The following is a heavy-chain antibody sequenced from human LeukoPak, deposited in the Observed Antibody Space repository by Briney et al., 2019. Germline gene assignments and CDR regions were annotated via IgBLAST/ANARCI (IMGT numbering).Heavy chain of an antibody. Sequence: ASLKVSCKASGYTFTDYHLHWVRQAPGQGPEWMGWISPNSGDTDYAQKFQGRVTMTRDTSISTAYMELSRLRSDDTAVYSCARSGYMWSYDYWGQGTLVTVSS. V-gene: IGHV1-2*02. J-gene: IGHJ4*02. CDR2: ISPNSGDT. CDR3: ARSGYMWSYDY. CDR1: GYTFTDYH. D-gene: IGHD6-13*01.